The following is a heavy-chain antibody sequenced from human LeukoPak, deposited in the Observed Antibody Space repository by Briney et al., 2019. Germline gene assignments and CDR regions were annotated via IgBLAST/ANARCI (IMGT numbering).Heavy chain of an antibody. Sequence: TSETLSLTCAVSGGPFSGYFWSWIRQSSGKGLEWIGEIHNSGTTNYNPSLNSRVTISEDTSKNQFYLDLSSVTAADTAVYYCARRYYYNLGSFPFDFWGQGTLVTVSS. CDR2: IHNSGTT. V-gene: IGHV4-34*01. J-gene: IGHJ4*02. CDR1: GGPFSGYF. D-gene: IGHD3-10*01. CDR3: ARRYYYNLGSFPFDF.